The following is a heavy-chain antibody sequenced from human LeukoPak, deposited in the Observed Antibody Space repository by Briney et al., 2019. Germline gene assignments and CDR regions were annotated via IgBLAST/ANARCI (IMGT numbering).Heavy chain of an antibody. CDR3: AKDTGFGEPSGMDV. CDR1: GFTFSSYG. D-gene: IGHD3-10*01. V-gene: IGHV3-30*18. Sequence: PGRSLRLSCAASGFTFSSYGMHWVRQAPGKGLEWVAVISYGGSNKYYADSVKGRFTISRDNSKNTLYLQMNSLRAEDTAVYYCAKDTGFGEPSGMDVWGQGTTVTVSS. CDR2: ISYGGSNK. J-gene: IGHJ6*02.